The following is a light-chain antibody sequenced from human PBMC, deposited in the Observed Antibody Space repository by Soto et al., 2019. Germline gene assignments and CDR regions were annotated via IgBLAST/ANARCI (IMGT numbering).Light chain of an antibody. J-gene: IGKJ1*01. CDR2: KAS. CDR1: ESISNW. CDR3: QQYNSFSWT. V-gene: IGKV1-5*03. Sequence: DIQMTQSPSTLSASVGDRVIITCRASESISNWLAWYQQKPGKAPNLLIYKASSLKSGVPLRFSGSGSGTEFTLTISGLQPDDFATYYCQQYNSFSWTFGQGTKVDIK.